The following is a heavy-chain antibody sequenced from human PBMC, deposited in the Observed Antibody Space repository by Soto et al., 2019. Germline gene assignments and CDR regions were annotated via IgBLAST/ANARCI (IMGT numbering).Heavy chain of an antibody. CDR3: ARASPLGPVTTTLYGMDV. Sequence: SVKGSFKASGGTFSSYAISWVRQAPGQGLEWMGGIIPIFGTANYAQKFQGRVTITADESTSTAYMELSSLRSEDTAVYYCARASPLGPVTTTLYGMDVWGQGTTVTV. CDR2: IIPIFGTA. V-gene: IGHV1-69*13. CDR1: GGTFSSYA. D-gene: IGHD4-17*01. J-gene: IGHJ6*02.